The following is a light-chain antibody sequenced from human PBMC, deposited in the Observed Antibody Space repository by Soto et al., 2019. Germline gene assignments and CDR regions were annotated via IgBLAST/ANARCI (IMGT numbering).Light chain of an antibody. CDR3: QQYGSSPDT. CDR1: QSVSSSY. CDR2: GVS. V-gene: IGKV3-20*01. Sequence: EIVLTQSPGTLSLSPGERATLSCRASQSVSSSYLAWYQQKPGQAPRLLIYGVSSSATGIPDRFSGSGSGADFTLTISTLEPDDFAVYYCQQYGSSPDTFGQGTKLEIK. J-gene: IGKJ2*01.